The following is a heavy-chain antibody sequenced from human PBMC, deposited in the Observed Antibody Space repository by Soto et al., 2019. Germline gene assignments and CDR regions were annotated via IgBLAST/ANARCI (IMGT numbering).Heavy chain of an antibody. D-gene: IGHD2-21*01. V-gene: IGHV1-46*01. J-gene: IGHJ3*02. Sequence: ASVKVSCKASGYTFTSYYMHWVRQAPGQGLEWMGIINPSGGSTSYAQKFQGRVTMTRDTSTSTVYMELSSLRSEDTAVYYCVTALRPSIDAFDIWGQGTMVTVSS. CDR2: INPSGGST. CDR3: VTALRPSIDAFDI. CDR1: GYTFTSYY.